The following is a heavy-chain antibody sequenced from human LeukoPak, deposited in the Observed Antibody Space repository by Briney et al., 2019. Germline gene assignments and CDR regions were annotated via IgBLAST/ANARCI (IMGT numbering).Heavy chain of an antibody. Sequence: ASVKVSCKASGGTFSSYAISWVRQAPGQGLEWMGGIIPIFGTANYAQKFQGRVTITTDESTSTAYMELSSLRSEDTAVYYCARVYRSWGISWFDPWGQGTLVTVSS. V-gene: IGHV1-69*05. CDR3: ARVYRSWGISWFDP. D-gene: IGHD6-13*01. CDR1: GGTFSSYA. J-gene: IGHJ5*02. CDR2: IIPIFGTA.